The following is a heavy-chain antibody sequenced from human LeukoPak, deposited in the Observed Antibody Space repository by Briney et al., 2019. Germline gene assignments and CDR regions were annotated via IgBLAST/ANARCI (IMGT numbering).Heavy chain of an antibody. CDR2: IFHTGST. Sequence: SETLSLTCTVSGYSISDGNYWGWIRQPPGKGLEWIGSIFHTGSTYDNPSLKSRVTTSVDTSKNQFSLSLNSVTAADTAVYYCARRRDGYNFGSFYFDYWGQGILVTVSS. V-gene: IGHV4-38-2*02. J-gene: IGHJ4*02. CDR1: GYSISDGNY. D-gene: IGHD5-24*01. CDR3: ARRRDGYNFGSFYFDY.